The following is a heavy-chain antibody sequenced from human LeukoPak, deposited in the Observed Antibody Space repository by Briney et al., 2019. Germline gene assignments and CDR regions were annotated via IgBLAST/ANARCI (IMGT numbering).Heavy chain of an antibody. CDR1: GFTFSSYG. V-gene: IGHV3-21*01. CDR3: ARDLREYYYGSGSRDAFDI. J-gene: IGHJ3*02. CDR2: ISSSSSYI. Sequence: PGGSLRLSCAASGFTFSSYGMHWVRQAPGKGLEWVSSISSSSSYIYYADSVKGRFTISRDDAKNSLYLQMNSLRAEDTAVYYCARDLREYYYGSGSRDAFDIWGQGTMVTVSS. D-gene: IGHD3-10*01.